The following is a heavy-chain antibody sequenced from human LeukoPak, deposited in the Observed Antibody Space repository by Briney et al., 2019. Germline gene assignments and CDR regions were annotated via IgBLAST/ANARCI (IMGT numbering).Heavy chain of an antibody. V-gene: IGHV3-30*18. J-gene: IGHJ4*02. CDR3: AKARYYDSSGYYADC. CDR2: ISYDGSNK. Sequence: PGRSLRLSCAASGFTFSSYGMHWVRQAPGKGLEWVAVISYDGSNKYYADSVKGRFTISRDNSKNTLYLQMNSLRAEDTAVYYCAKARYYDSSGYYADCWGQGTLVTVSS. D-gene: IGHD3-22*01. CDR1: GFTFSSYG.